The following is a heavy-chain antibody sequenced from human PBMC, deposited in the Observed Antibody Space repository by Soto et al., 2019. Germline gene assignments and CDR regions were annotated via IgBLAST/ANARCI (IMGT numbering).Heavy chain of an antibody. V-gene: IGHV3-33*01. D-gene: IGHD3-10*01. CDR3: ARDPHGSAHYGMDV. J-gene: IGHJ6*02. CDR2: IWYDGSNK. Sequence: GGSLRLSCVASGFTFSSYGMHWVRQAPGKGLEWVAVIWYDGSNKYYADSVKGRFTISRDNSKNMVHLQMNSLRAEDTAVYYCARDPHGSAHYGMDVWGQGTTVTVSS. CDR1: GFTFSSYG.